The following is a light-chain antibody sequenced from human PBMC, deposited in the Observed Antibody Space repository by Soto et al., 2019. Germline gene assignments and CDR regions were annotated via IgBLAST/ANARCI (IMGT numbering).Light chain of an antibody. CDR3: QXYGSSPAT. V-gene: IGKV3-20*01. CDR2: GAS. J-gene: IGKJ4*01. Sequence: EIVLTQSPGTLSLSPGERATLSCRASQSVSSSYLAWYQQKTGQAPRLLIYGASSRATGIPDRFSGSGSGTDFTLTISRLEPEDFAVYYCQXYGSSPATFGGGTKVDIK. CDR1: QSVSSSY.